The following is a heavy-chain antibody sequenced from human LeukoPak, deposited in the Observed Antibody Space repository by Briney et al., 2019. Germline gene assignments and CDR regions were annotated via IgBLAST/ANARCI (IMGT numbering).Heavy chain of an antibody. CDR2: INHSGST. CDR3: ARLSLRGYSSGWYPPYYYYYYMDV. J-gene: IGHJ6*03. CDR1: GGSFSGYY. Sequence: SETLSLTCAVYGGSFSGYYWSWIRQPPGKGLEWIGEINHSGSTNYNPSLKSRVTISVDTSKNQFSLKLSSVTAADAAVYYCARLSLRGYSSGWYPPYYYYYYMDVWGKGTTVTISS. V-gene: IGHV4-34*01. D-gene: IGHD6-19*01.